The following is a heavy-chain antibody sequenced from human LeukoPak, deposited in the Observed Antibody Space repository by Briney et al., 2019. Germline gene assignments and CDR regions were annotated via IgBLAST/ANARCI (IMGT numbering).Heavy chain of an antibody. Sequence: ASVKVSXKASGYTFTGYYMHWVRQAPGQGLEWMRRINPNSGGTNYAQKFQGRVTMTRDTSISTAYMELRSLRSDDTAVYYCARDRKHSSGWYAYSEFDYWGQGTLVTVSS. V-gene: IGHV1-2*06. CDR2: INPNSGGT. CDR3: ARDRKHSSGWYAYSEFDY. J-gene: IGHJ4*02. CDR1: GYTFTGYY. D-gene: IGHD6-19*01.